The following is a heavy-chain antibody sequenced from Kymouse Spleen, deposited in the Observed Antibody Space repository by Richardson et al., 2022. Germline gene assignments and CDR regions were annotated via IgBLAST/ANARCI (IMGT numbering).Heavy chain of an antibody. Sequence: EVQLVESGGGLVKPGGSLRLSCAASGFTFSNAWMSWVRQAPGKGLEWVGRIKSKTDGGTTDYAAPVKGRFTISRDDSKNTLYLQMNSLKTEDTAVYYCTTYYDILTGLFDYWGQGTLVTVSS. CDR1: GFTFSNAW. CDR3: TTYYDILTGLFDY. V-gene: IGHV3-15*01. J-gene: IGHJ4*02. D-gene: IGHD3-9*01. CDR2: IKSKTDGGTT.